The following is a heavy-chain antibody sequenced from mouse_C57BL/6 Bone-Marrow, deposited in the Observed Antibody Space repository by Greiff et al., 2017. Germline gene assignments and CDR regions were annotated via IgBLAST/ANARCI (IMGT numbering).Heavy chain of an antibody. J-gene: IGHJ3*01. CDR3: ARGGPYAAWFAY. Sequence: VQLQQSGAELARPGASVKLSYKASGYTFTSYGISWVKQRTGQGLEWIGEIYPRSGNTYYNEKFKGKATLTADKSSSTAYMELRSLTSEDSAVYFCARGGPYAAWFAYWGQGTLVTVSA. CDR2: IYPRSGNT. CDR1: GYTFTSYG. V-gene: IGHV1-81*01. D-gene: IGHD1-1*01.